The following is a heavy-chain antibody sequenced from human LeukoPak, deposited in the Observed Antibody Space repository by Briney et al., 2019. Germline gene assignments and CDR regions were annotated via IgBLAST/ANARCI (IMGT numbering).Heavy chain of an antibody. CDR1: GFTFSSYG. V-gene: IGHV3-30*03. CDR3: ARSPAYYYMDV. J-gene: IGHJ6*03. Sequence: PGGSLRLSCAASGFTFSSYGMHWVRQAPGKGLEWVAVISYDGSNKYYADSVKGRFTISRDNSKNTLYLQMNSLRAEDTAVYYCARSPAYYYMDVWGKGTTVTVSS. CDR2: ISYDGSNK.